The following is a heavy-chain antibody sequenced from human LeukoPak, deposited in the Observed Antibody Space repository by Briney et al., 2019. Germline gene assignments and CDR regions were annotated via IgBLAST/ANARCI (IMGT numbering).Heavy chain of an antibody. Sequence: SETLSLTCTVSGGSISSGSYYWSWIRQPPGKGLEWIGYIYYSGNTNYNPSLKSRVTIAVDTSKNQFSLKLSSMNAADTAMYYCARASRGFGLGMDVWGKGTTVTVSS. D-gene: IGHD3/OR15-3a*01. V-gene: IGHV4-61*01. CDR3: ARASRGFGLGMDV. CDR1: GGSISSGSYY. J-gene: IGHJ6*03. CDR2: IYYSGNT.